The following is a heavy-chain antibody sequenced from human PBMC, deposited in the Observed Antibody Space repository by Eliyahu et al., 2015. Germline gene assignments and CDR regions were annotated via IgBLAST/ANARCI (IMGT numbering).Heavy chain of an antibody. V-gene: IGHV3-23*01. D-gene: IGHD4-17*01. CDR1: GFXFSXYA. J-gene: IGHJ4*02. CDR2: ISGSGGST. Sequence: EVQLLESGGGLVQPGGSLRLSXAAXGFXFSXYAMXWVRQAPGKGLEWVSAISGSGGSTYYADSVKGRFTISRDNSKNTLYLQMNSLRAEDTAVYYCAKDGTTVTEHFDYWGQGTLVTVSS. CDR3: AKDGTTVTEHFDY.